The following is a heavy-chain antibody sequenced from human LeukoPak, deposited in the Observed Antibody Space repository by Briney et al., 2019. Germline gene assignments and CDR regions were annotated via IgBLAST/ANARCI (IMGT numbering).Heavy chain of an antibody. Sequence: PGGSLRLSCAASGFTVSSNYMSWVRQAPGKGLEWVSVIYAGGSTYYADSVKGRFTISRDNAKNSLYLQLSSLRAEDTAVYYCARVPGGLEWADFDYWGQGTLVTVSS. CDR2: IYAGGST. CDR1: GFTVSSNY. J-gene: IGHJ4*02. CDR3: ARVPGGLEWADFDY. D-gene: IGHD3-3*01. V-gene: IGHV3-66*01.